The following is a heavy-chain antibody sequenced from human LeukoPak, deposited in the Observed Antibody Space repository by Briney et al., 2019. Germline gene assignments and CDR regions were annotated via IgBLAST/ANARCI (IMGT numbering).Heavy chain of an antibody. CDR1: GFTFRSYA. V-gene: IGHV3-30*04. J-gene: IGHJ2*01. CDR2: ISDDGNNK. Sequence: PGRSLRLSCVVSGFTFRSYAMHWVRQAPGKGLEWVAVISDDGNNKYYADSVKGRFTISRDNSKNTLYLQMNSLRVEDTAVYYCARAFKVPSCYFDLWGRGTLVTVSS. CDR3: ARAFKVPSCYFDL.